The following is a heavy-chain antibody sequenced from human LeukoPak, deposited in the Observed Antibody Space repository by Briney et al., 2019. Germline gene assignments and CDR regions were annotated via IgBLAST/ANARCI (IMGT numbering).Heavy chain of an antibody. CDR3: AKGDFSGSFQTGFDY. Sequence: GGSLRLSCAASGFTFSSYGMHWVRQAPGKGLEWVAFIRYDGSNKYYADSVKGRFTISRDNSKNTLYLQMNSLRAEDTAVYYCAKGDFSGSFQTGFDYWGQGILVTVSS. D-gene: IGHD1-26*01. V-gene: IGHV3-30*02. CDR1: GFTFSSYG. CDR2: IRYDGSNK. J-gene: IGHJ4*02.